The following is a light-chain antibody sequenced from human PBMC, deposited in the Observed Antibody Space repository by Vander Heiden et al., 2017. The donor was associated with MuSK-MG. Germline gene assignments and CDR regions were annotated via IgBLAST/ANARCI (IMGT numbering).Light chain of an antibody. J-gene: IGKJ2*01. CDR3: QQTDSVPLT. Sequence: IQLTQWPSSLSASVGDRVTITSRPTQSISTYLNWYQQIPGKAPKLLIYAASSLQSGVPSRFSGSGSGTDFTLTIRSLQPEDFATYYCQQTDSVPLTFGQGTKLEIK. V-gene: IGKV1-39*01. CDR1: QSISTY. CDR2: AAS.